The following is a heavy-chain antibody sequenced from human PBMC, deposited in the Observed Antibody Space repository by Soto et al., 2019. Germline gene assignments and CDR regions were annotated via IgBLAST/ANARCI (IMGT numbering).Heavy chain of an antibody. CDR3: ATKTTGYYPFDY. V-gene: IGHV3-23*01. CDR1: GFTFSSYV. Sequence: EVQLLESGGGLVQPGGSLRLSCGASGFTFSSYVMNWVRQAPGKGLEWVSTISGSSYTTYYADSVKGRFTISRDNSKNTLYLRMNSLRVEDTAVYYCATKTTGYYPFDYWGQGTLVTVSS. J-gene: IGHJ4*02. D-gene: IGHD3-9*01. CDR2: ISGSSYTT.